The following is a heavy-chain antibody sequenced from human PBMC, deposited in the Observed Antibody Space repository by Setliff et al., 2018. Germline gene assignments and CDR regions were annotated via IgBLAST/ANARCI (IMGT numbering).Heavy chain of an antibody. Sequence: PSETLSLTCGVSGSSISNDYYWGWIRQPPGRGLEWIGIISHSGSTDYNPSLKSRVTISVDTSNNQFSLKLSSVTAADTAVYYCARHLWGRYMAESSDYFDYWGQGSLVTVSS. V-gene: IGHV4-38-2*01. CDR1: GSSISNDYY. CDR3: ARHLWGRYMAESSDYFDY. D-gene: IGHD3-3*02. CDR2: ISHSGST. J-gene: IGHJ4*02.